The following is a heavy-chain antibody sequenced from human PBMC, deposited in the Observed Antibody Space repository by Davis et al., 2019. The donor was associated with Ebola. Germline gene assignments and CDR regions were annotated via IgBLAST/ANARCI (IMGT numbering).Heavy chain of an antibody. J-gene: IGHJ4*02. CDR1: GDSVSGNNGA. CDR3: ARGWLRSKFDY. Sequence: PSETLSLTCAISGDSVSGNNGAWNWIRQSPSRGLEWLGRTYYYRSKWYIDYAESVKSRIIINPDTSKNQLSLQVNSVTPEDTAVYYCARGWLRSKFDYWGRGTLVTVSS. CDR2: TYYYRSKWYI. D-gene: IGHD5-12*01. V-gene: IGHV6-1*01.